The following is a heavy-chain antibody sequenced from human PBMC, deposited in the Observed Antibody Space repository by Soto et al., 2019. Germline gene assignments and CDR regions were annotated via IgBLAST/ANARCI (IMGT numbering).Heavy chain of an antibody. Sequence: GGSLRLSCAASGFTFSSYAMSWVRQAPGKGLEWVSAISGSGGSTYYADSVKGRFTISRDNSKNTLYLQMNSLRAEDTAVYYCAKARGGYSLSSLNYFDYWGQGTLVTVSS. CDR1: GFTFSSYA. CDR3: AKARGGYSLSSLNYFDY. CDR2: ISGSGGST. D-gene: IGHD2-21*02. J-gene: IGHJ4*02. V-gene: IGHV3-23*01.